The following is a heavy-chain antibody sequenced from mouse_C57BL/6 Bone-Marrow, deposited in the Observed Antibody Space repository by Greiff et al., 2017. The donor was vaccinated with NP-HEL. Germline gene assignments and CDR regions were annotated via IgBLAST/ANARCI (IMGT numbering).Heavy chain of an antibody. CDR2: ISSGGSYT. V-gene: IGHV5-6*02. J-gene: IGHJ4*01. CDR1: GFTFSSYG. Sequence: DVMLVESGGDLVKPGGSLKLSCAASGFTFSSYGMSWVRQTPDKRLEWVATISSGGSYTYYPDSVKGRFTISRDNAKNTLYLQMSSLKSEDTAMYYCAREGIPYYYAMDYWGQGTSVTVSS. CDR3: AREGIPYYYAMDY.